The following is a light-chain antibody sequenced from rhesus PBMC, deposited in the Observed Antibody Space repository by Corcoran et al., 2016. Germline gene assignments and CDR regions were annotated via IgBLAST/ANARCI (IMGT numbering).Light chain of an antibody. CDR1: QGISSW. J-gene: IGKJ1*01. V-gene: IGKV1-21*01. CDR2: KAS. CDR3: QQYNSAPPT. Sequence: DIQMTQSPSSLSASVGDRVTITCRASQGISSWVAWYQQKPGKAPKLWIYKASSLQSGVPSRFSGCGSGTDFTLTVSILQPEGFATYYCQQYNSAPPTFGQGTKVEIK.